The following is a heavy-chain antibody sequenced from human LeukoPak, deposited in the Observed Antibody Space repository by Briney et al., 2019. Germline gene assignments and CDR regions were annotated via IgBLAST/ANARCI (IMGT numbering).Heavy chain of an antibody. CDR3: ARDRRLWNMDV. J-gene: IGHJ6*03. CDR2: ITSDGSST. V-gene: IGHV3-74*03. Sequence: PGGSLRLSCAASGFTFSITWMHWVRQPPGKGLVWVARITSDGSSTTYAESVKGRFTISRDNAKNTLYLQMNSLRAEDTAVYYCARDRRLWNMDVWGTGTTVTISS. D-gene: IGHD4/OR15-4a*01. CDR1: GFTFSITW.